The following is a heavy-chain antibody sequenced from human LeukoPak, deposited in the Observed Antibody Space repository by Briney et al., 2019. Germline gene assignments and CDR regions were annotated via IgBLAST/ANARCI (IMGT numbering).Heavy chain of an antibody. D-gene: IGHD3-10*01. Sequence: SETLSLTCTVSGGSISSYYWSWIRQPPGKGLEWIGHIYYSGSTHYNPYLKSRVTISVDTSKNQFSLKLSSVTAADTAVYYCARHFGNSGSGSYLTYFDYWGQGTLVTVSS. CDR3: ARHFGNSGSGSYLTYFDY. J-gene: IGHJ4*02. CDR1: GGSISSYY. V-gene: IGHV4-59*08. CDR2: IYYSGST.